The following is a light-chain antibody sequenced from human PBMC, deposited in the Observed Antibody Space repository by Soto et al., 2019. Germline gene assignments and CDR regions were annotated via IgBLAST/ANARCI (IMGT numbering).Light chain of an antibody. J-gene: IGKJ1*01. Sequence: DIGLKKSPGTLSLSPGERATLSCRASQTVSSSSLAWYQQKPGQAPRLLIFGASTRAAGFPDRFSGSGSGTDFTLTIIRLEPEDFAVYYCPEYGSSPRTFGQGSIVDIK. CDR2: GAS. V-gene: IGKV3-20*01. CDR1: QTVSSSS. CDR3: PEYGSSPRT.